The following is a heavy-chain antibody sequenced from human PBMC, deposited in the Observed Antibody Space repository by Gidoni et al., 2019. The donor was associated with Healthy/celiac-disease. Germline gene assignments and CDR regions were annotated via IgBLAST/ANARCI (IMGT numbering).Heavy chain of an antibody. CDR1: GFNFSTAR. D-gene: IGHD6-6*01. CDR2: IKSKTDGGTT. J-gene: IGHJ5*02. CDR3: TTDGSIAARPLGPKYP. V-gene: IGHV3-15*07. Sequence: EVQLVESGGGLVKPGGSLRLSCAASGFNFSTARMNWVRQAPGKGLEWVGRIKSKTDGGTTDYAAPVKGRFTISRDDSKNTLYLQMNSLKTEDTAVYYCTTDGSIAARPLGPKYPWGQGTLVTVSS.